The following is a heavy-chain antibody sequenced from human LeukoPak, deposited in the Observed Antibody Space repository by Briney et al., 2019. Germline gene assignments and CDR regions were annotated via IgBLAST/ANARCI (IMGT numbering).Heavy chain of an antibody. CDR2: IRYDGSNK. CDR3: ARGPSARFFGVAKGAFYI. D-gene: IGHD3-3*01. CDR1: GFTLRSYG. J-gene: IGHJ3*02. V-gene: IGHV3-30*02. Sequence: VGSLSLSCPASGFTLRSYGMHWVRQAPGKGLEWVAFIRYDGSNKYYAASPKGRFTIFRDKYKQTLYPAVNSLRAEDTAVYYCARGPSARFFGVAKGAFYIWGQRTMVTVSS.